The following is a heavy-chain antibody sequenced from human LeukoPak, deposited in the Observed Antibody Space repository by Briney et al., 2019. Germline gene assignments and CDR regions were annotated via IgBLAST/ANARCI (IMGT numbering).Heavy chain of an antibody. V-gene: IGHV3-30*18. Sequence: TGGSLRLSCAVSGFTFSNYGMHWVRQAPGKGLEWAAVISYDGSNKYYADSVKGRFTISRDNSKNTLYLQMNSLRAEDTAVYYCAKEAFDSSGSSDYWGQGTLVTVSS. J-gene: IGHJ4*02. CDR2: ISYDGSNK. CDR1: GFTFSNYG. D-gene: IGHD3-22*01. CDR3: AKEAFDSSGSSDY.